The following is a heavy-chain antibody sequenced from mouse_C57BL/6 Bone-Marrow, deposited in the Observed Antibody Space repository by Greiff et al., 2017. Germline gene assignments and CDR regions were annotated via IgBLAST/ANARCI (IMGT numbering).Heavy chain of an antibody. V-gene: IGHV1-64*01. CDR2: IHPNGGST. CDR1: GYTFTSYW. D-gene: IGHD6-1*01. CDR3: ARGGQNQYFDD. Sequence: VQLQQSGAELVKPGASVKLSCKASGYTFTSYWMHWVKQRPGQGLEWIGRIHPNGGSTNYQEKFKSKATLTVDKSYSTAYMQLSSLTSEDSAVYYCARGGQNQYFDDWGPGTTVTVSS. J-gene: IGHJ1*01.